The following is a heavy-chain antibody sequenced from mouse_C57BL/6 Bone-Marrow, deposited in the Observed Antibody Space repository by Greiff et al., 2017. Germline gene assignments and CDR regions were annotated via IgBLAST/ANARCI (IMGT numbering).Heavy chain of an antibody. J-gene: IGHJ3*01. Sequence: VQLQQPGAELVKPGASVKMSCKASGYTFTSYWITWVKQRPGQGLEWIGDIYPGSGSTNYNEKFKSKATLTVDTSSSTAYMQLSSLTSEDSAVYYCARGYYYGSSGAWFAYWGQGTLVTVSA. D-gene: IGHD1-1*01. CDR3: ARGYYYGSSGAWFAY. CDR2: IYPGSGST. CDR1: GYTFTSYW. V-gene: IGHV1-55*01.